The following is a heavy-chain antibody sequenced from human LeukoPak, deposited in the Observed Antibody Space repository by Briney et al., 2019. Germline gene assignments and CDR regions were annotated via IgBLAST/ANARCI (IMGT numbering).Heavy chain of an antibody. V-gene: IGHV3-74*01. CDR3: ARGVYFFDY. CDR1: GFTFSSHW. D-gene: IGHD1-26*01. Sequence: PGGSLRLSCTASGFTFSSHWMHWVRQAPGKGLVWVSRSNSDGSSTIYADSVKGRFTISRDNAKNTLYLQMNSLRAEDTAVYYCARGVYFFDYWGQGALVTVSP. CDR2: SNSDGSST. J-gene: IGHJ4*02.